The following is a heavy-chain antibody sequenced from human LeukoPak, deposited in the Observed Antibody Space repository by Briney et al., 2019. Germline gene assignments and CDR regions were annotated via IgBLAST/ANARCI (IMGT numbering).Heavy chain of an antibody. J-gene: IGHJ4*02. Sequence: EASVKVSCKASGVTFNTFAVAWVRQAPGQGLEWMGIIVPMLGPANSAQRFRGGVTITADQSTSTAYMELSSLRSEDTAVYYCARVSTGFNYGSEFDYWGQGTLVTVTS. CDR3: ARVSTGFNYGSEFDY. D-gene: IGHD5-18*01. V-gene: IGHV1-69*11. CDR1: GVTFNTFA. CDR2: IVPMLGPA.